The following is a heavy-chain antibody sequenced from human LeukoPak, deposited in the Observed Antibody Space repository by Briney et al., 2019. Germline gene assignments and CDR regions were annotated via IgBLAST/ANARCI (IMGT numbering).Heavy chain of an antibody. CDR2: IIPILGIA. V-gene: IGHV1-69*04. CDR1: GYTFTSYG. Sequence: SVKVSCKASGYTFTSYGISWVRQAPGQGLEWMGRIIPILGIANYAQKFQGRVTITADKSTSTAYMELSSLRSEDTAVYYCARDGNDAFDIWGQGTMVTVSS. D-gene: IGHD1-26*01. J-gene: IGHJ3*02. CDR3: ARDGNDAFDI.